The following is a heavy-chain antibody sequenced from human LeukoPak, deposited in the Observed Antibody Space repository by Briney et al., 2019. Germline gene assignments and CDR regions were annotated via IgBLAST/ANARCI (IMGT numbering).Heavy chain of an antibody. D-gene: IGHD2-15*01. CDR2: INHSGST. CDR1: GGSFSGYY. J-gene: IGHJ4*01. V-gene: IGHV4-34*01. CDR3: ARDGGVVAASIGILDY. Sequence: SETLSLTCAVYGGSFSGYYWSWIRQPPGKGLEWIGEINHSGSTNYNPSLKSRVTISVDTSKNQFSLKLSSVTAADTAVYYCARDGGVVAASIGILDYWGHGTLVTVSS.